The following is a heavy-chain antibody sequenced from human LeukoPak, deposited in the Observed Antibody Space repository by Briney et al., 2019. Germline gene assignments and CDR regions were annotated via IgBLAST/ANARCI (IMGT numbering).Heavy chain of an antibody. CDR2: ISSSGSTI. D-gene: IGHD3-22*01. CDR3: ARDPSLPYDSSGYYDYFDY. V-gene: IGHV3-11*04. CDR1: GFTFSDYY. J-gene: IGHJ4*02. Sequence: GGSLRLSCAASGFTFSDYYMSWIRQAPGKGLEWVSYISSSGSTIYYADSVKGRFTISRDNAKNSLYLQMNSLRAEDTAVYYCARDPSLPYDSSGYYDYFDYWGQGTLVTVSS.